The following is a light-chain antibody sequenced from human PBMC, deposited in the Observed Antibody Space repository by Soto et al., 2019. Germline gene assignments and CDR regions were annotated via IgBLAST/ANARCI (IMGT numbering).Light chain of an antibody. CDR3: CSYAGSSTFYVV. V-gene: IGLV2-23*03. CDR2: EGS. Sequence: ALTQPASVSGSPGQSITISCTGTSSDVGSYNLVSWYQQHPGKAPKLMIYEGSKRPSGVSNRFSGSKSGNTASLTISGLQAEDEADYYCCSYAGSSTFYVVFGGGTKLTVL. CDR1: SSDVGSYNL. J-gene: IGLJ2*01.